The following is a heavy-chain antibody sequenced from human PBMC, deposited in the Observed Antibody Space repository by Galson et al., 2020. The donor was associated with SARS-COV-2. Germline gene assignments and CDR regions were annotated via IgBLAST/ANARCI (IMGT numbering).Heavy chain of an antibody. V-gene: IGHV1-69*01. CDR1: GGTFSSYA. D-gene: IGHD3-3*01. Sequence: KISCKASGGTFSSYAISWVRQAPGQGLEWMGGIIPIFGTANYAQKFQGRVTITADESTSTAYMELSSLRSEDTAVYYCARSYDFWSGYYIPDNYYYYYYMDVWGKGTTVTVSS. CDR2: IIPIFGTA. J-gene: IGHJ6*03. CDR3: ARSYDFWSGYYIPDNYYYYYYMDV.